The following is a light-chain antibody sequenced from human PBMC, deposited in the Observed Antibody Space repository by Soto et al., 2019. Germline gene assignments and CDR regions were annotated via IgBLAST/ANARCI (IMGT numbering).Light chain of an antibody. CDR3: QQRSNWPG. V-gene: IGKV3-11*01. J-gene: IGKJ3*01. Sequence: EIVLTQSPATLSLSPGERATLSCRASQSVSSYLAWYQQKPGQAPRLLIYDASNRATGIPARFSGSGSGTDFTLTISSLEPEEFAVYYCQQRSNWPGFGPRTKVDIK. CDR2: DAS. CDR1: QSVSSY.